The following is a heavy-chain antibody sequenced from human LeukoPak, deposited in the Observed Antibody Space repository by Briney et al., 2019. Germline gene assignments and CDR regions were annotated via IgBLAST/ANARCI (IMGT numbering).Heavy chain of an antibody. J-gene: IGHJ4*02. CDR2: VSSYNGNT. CDR1: GYTFTDYG. Sequence: GASVKVSCKASGYTFTDYGVTWVRQTPGQGLEWMGWVSSYNGNTKYAQKVQGRVTMTTDTSTSTAYLELRSLRSDDTAVYYCARDGHGDYGGDYWGQGTLVTVSS. CDR3: ARDGHGDYGGDY. D-gene: IGHD4-17*01. V-gene: IGHV1-18*01.